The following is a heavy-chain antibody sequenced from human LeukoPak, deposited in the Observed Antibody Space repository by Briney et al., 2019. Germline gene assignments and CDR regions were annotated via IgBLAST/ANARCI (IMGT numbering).Heavy chain of an antibody. V-gene: IGHV3-21*01. CDR3: ARNNYYGYAFDI. CDR1: GFTFSSYS. Sequence: SGGSLRLSCAASGFTFSSYSMNWVRQAPGKGLEWVSSISSSSSYIYYADSVKGRFTISRDNAKNSLYLQMNSLRAEDTAVYYCARNNYYGYAFDIWGQGTLVTVSS. D-gene: IGHD3-10*01. CDR2: ISSSSSYI. J-gene: IGHJ3*02.